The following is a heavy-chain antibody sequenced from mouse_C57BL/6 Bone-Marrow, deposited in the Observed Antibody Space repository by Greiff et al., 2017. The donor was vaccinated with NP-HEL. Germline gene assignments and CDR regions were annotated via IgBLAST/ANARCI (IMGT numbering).Heavy chain of an antibody. J-gene: IGHJ1*03. CDR2: ISYSGST. CDR1: GYSITSDY. CDR3: ARCPPYYYGGPLWYFDV. D-gene: IGHD1-1*01. Sequence: EVKLMESGPGLAKPSQTLSLTCSVTGYSITSDYWNWIRKFPGNKLEYMGYISYSGSTYYNPSLNSRISITRDTSKNQYYLQLNSVTTEDTATYYCARCPPYYYGGPLWYFDVWGTGTTVTVSS. V-gene: IGHV3-8*01.